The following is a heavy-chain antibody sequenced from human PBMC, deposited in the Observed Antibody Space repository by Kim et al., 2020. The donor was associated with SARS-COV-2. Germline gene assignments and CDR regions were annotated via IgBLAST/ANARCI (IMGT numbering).Heavy chain of an antibody. D-gene: IGHD6-19*01. CDR3: VRHNSGWSEGDY. V-gene: IGHV5-51*01. CDR1: GYNFPDYW. Sequence: GESLQISCKGSGYNFPDYWIAWVRQVPGKGLEWMGIIYPGDSDSKYSPSLQGQVTFSADKSTSTAYLQWSSLKASDSGIYYCVRHNSGWSEGDYWGQGTLVTVSS. CDR2: IYPGDSDS. J-gene: IGHJ4*02.